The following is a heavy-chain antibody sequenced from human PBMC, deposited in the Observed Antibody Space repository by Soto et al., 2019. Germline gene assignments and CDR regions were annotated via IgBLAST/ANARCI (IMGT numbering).Heavy chain of an antibody. V-gene: IGHV3-7*03. CDR2: IKQDGSEK. CDR1: GFTFSSYW. J-gene: IGHJ5*02. CDR3: ARDRRGSLYSSGWSHWFDP. Sequence: EVQLVESGGGLVQPGGSLRLSCAASGFTFSSYWMSWVRQAPGKGLEWVANIKQDGSEKYYVDSVKGRFTISRDNAKNSLYLQMNSLRAEDTAVYYCARDRRGSLYSSGWSHWFDPWGQGTLVTVSS. D-gene: IGHD6-19*01.